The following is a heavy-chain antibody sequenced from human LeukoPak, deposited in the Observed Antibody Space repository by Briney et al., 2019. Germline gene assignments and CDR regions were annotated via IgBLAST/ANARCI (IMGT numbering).Heavy chain of an antibody. D-gene: IGHD4-17*01. CDR1: GFTFNSYD. V-gene: IGHV3-13*01. CDR3: ARGLGYGENYYYYGMDV. CDR2: IGTAGDT. J-gene: IGHJ6*02. Sequence: LPGGSLRLSCAASGFTFNSYDMHWVRQATGKGLEWVSAIGTAGDTYYPGSVKGRFTISRENAKNSLYLQMNSLRAGDTAVYYCARGLGYGENYYYYGMDVWGQGTTVTVSS.